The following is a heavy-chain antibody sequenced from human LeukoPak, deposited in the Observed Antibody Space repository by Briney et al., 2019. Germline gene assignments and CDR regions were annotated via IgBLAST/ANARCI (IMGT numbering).Heavy chain of an antibody. D-gene: IGHD1-1*01. CDR2: ISYDGSNK. Sequence: GGSLRLSCAASGFTFSSYAMHWVRQAPGKGLEWVAVISYDGSNKYDADSVKGRFTISRDNSKNTLYLQMNSLRAEDTAVYYCARELRTGAGLDYWGQGTLVTVSS. J-gene: IGHJ4*02. V-gene: IGHV3-30*04. CDR3: ARELRTGAGLDY. CDR1: GFTFSSYA.